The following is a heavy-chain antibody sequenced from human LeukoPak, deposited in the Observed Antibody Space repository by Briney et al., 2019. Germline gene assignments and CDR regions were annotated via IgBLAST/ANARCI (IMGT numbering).Heavy chain of an antibody. CDR3: AKDARGVPAFDI. D-gene: IGHD3-10*01. V-gene: IGHV3-7*03. J-gene: IGHJ3*02. Sequence: GGSLRLSCAASGFTFSSYWMSWVRQAPGKGLEWVANIKQDGSEKYYVDSVKGRFTISRDNAKNSLYLQMNSLRAEDTALYYCAKDARGVPAFDIWGQGTMVTVSS. CDR1: GFTFSSYW. CDR2: IKQDGSEK.